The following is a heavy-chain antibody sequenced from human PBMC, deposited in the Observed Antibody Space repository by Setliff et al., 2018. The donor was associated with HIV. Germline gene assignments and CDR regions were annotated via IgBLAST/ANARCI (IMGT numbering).Heavy chain of an antibody. V-gene: IGHV4-39*07. J-gene: IGHJ4*02. CDR1: GGAISSSSYY. Sequence: SETLSLTCTVSGGAISSSSYYWGWIRQPPGKGLEWIGSIYYSGGTYYNPSLKSRVTISVDTSKNQFSLKLSSVTAADTAVYYCARVLYRGSGSYYFDYWGQGTLVTVSS. D-gene: IGHD3-10*01. CDR2: IYYSGGT. CDR3: ARVLYRGSGSYYFDY.